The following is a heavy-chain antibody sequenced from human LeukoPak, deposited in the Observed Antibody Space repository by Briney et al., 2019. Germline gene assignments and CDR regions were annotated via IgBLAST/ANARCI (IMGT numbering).Heavy chain of an antibody. CDR1: GFTFDDYA. CDR2: ISWNSGSI. Sequence: GGSLRLSCAASGFTFDDYAMHWVRQAPGKGLEWVSGISWNSGSIGYADSVKGRFTISRDNAKNSLYLQMNSLRAEDTALYYCAKGGITIFFSYMDVWGKGTTVTISS. J-gene: IGHJ6*03. CDR3: AKGGITIFFSYMDV. D-gene: IGHD3-9*01. V-gene: IGHV3-9*01.